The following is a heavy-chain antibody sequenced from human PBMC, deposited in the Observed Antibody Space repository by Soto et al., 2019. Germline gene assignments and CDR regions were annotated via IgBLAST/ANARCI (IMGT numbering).Heavy chain of an antibody. CDR2: IYYSGST. Sequence: SETLSLTCTVSGGSISSYYWGWIRQPPGKGLEWIGSIYYSGSTYYNPSLKSRVTISVDTSKNQFSLKLSSVTAADTAVYYCARRGGDCSSTSCYEGDWFDPWGQGTLVTV. CDR3: ARRGGDCSSTSCYEGDWFDP. CDR1: GGSISSYY. J-gene: IGHJ5*02. V-gene: IGHV4-39*01. D-gene: IGHD2-2*01.